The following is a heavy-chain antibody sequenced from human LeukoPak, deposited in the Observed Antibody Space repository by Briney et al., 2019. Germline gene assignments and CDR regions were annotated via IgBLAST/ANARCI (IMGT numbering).Heavy chain of an antibody. CDR2: IYHSGST. D-gene: IGHD2-2*01. CDR1: GYSISSGYY. Sequence: PSETLSLTCTVSGYSISSGYYWGWIRQPPGKGLEWIGSIYHSGSTYYNPSLKSRVTISVDTSKNQFSLKLSSVTAADTAVYYCARDGSTSRAAEYFQHWGQGTLVTVSS. CDR3: ARDGSTSRAAEYFQH. J-gene: IGHJ1*01. V-gene: IGHV4-38-2*02.